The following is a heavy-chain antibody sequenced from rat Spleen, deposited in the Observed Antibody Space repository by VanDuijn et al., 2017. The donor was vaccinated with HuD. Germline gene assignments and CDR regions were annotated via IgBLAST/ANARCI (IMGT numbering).Heavy chain of an antibody. J-gene: IGHJ3*01. V-gene: IGHV5S13*01. Sequence: EVQLVESGGGLVQPGRSLKLSCAASGFIFSDYDMAWVRQAPTKGLEWIASISTGGDITYYRGSVKGRFTISREDAKNTQYLQMDRLGSEDTATYYCTRHGGLRNWFAYWGQGTLVTVSS. CDR3: TRHGGLRNWFAY. CDR1: GFIFSDYD. D-gene: IGHD1-11*01. CDR2: ISTGGDIT.